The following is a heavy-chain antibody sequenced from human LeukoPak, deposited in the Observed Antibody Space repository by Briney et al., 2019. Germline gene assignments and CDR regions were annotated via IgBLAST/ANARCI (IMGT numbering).Heavy chain of an antibody. J-gene: IGHJ6*02. V-gene: IGHV5-10-1*01. CDR1: GFMFTNYW. CDR2: IDPSDSYI. D-gene: IGHD4-17*01. CDR3: ARVRVTTSLYYYYGFDV. Sequence: GESLKISCQGSGFMFTNYWISWVRQMPGKGLEWMGRIDPSDSYINYSPSFQGHVTISADKSISTAYLQWSSLKASDTAIYYCARVRVTTSLYYYYGFDVWGQGTTVTVSS.